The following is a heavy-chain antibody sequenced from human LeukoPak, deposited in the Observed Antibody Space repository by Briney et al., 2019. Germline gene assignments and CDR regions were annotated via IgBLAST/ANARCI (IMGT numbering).Heavy chain of an antibody. CDR2: IIPIFGTA. J-gene: IGHJ4*02. CDR1: GGTFSSYA. CDR3: ARGGIGEDYGDYSDY. V-gene: IGHV1-69*05. Sequence: SVKVSCKASGGTFSSYAISWVRQAPGQGLEWMGGIIPIFGTANYAQKFQGRVTITTDESTSTAYMELSSLRSEDTAVYYCARGGIGEDYGDYSDYWGQGTLVTVSS. D-gene: IGHD4-17*01.